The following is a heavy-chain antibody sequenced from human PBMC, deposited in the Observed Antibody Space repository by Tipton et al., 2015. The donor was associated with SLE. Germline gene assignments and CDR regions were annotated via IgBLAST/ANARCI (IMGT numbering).Heavy chain of an antibody. D-gene: IGHD3-3*01. Sequence: TLSLTCTVSGGSISSYYWSWIRQPPGKGLEWIGYIYYSGSTNYSGSTNYNPSLKSRVTISVDTSKNQFSLKLSSVTAADTAVYYCARVGEPNHYDFWSGYHYWYFDLWGRGTLVTVSS. CDR2: IYYSGSTNYSGST. J-gene: IGHJ2*01. V-gene: IGHV4-59*12. CDR1: GGSISSYY. CDR3: ARVGEPNHYDFWSGYHYWYFDL.